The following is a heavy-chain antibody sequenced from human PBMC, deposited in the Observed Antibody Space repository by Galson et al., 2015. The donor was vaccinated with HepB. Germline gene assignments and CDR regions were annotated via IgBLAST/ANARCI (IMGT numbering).Heavy chain of an antibody. Sequence: SLRLSCAASGFTFGDYAMSWVRQAPGKGLEWVGFIRSKAYGGTTEYAASVKGRFTISRDDSKSIAYLQMNSLKTEDTAVYYCTASMVRGVIEKPYYFDYWGQGTLVTVSS. CDR1: GFTFGDYA. CDR2: IRSKAYGGTT. J-gene: IGHJ4*02. D-gene: IGHD3-10*01. CDR3: TASMVRGVIEKPYYFDY. V-gene: IGHV3-49*04.